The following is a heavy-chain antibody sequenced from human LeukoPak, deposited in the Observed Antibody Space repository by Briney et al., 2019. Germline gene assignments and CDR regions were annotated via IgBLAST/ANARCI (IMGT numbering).Heavy chain of an antibody. Sequence: GGSLRLSCVASGFTFSSYWMSWVRQAPGKGLEWVANIKHDGADKYFVDSVKGRFTIARDNVKNSLFLQMNSLRAEDTAMYYCARRYSYGYFDCWGQGTLVTVSS. CDR2: IKHDGADK. CDR3: ARRYSYGYFDC. CDR1: GFTFSSYW. J-gene: IGHJ4*02. D-gene: IGHD5-18*01. V-gene: IGHV3-7*01.